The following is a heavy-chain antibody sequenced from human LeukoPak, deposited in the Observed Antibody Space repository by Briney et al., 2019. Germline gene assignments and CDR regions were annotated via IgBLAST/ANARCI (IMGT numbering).Heavy chain of an antibody. Sequence: GGSLRLSCAGSGFTLSSNWMHWVRQGPGKGLGWVSRIYSDGSRTNYADSVKGRFTISGDNAKNTLYLQTNSLRAEDTAVYYCARSGRGGAFDIWGQGTMVTVSS. CDR2: IYSDGSRT. V-gene: IGHV3-74*01. J-gene: IGHJ3*02. CDR1: GFTLSSNW. CDR3: ARSGRGGAFDI. D-gene: IGHD1-26*01.